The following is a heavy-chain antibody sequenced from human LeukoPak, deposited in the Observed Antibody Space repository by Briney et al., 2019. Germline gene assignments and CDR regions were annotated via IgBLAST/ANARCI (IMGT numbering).Heavy chain of an antibody. CDR1: GLTFSSYA. D-gene: IGHD4-17*01. CDR2: ISTSGGGT. Sequence: GGSLRLSCAASGLTFSSYAMSWVRQAPGSGLASVSTISTSGGGTCYADSVKGRFTTSRDNSKTTLYLQMNSLRAEDTAVYYCANTPTVTTPPEYWGQGTLVTVSS. V-gene: IGHV3-23*01. CDR3: ANTPTVTTPPEY. J-gene: IGHJ4*02.